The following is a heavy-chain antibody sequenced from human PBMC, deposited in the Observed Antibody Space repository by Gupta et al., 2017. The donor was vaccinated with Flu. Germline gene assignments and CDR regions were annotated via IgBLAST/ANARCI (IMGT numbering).Heavy chain of an antibody. CDR2: INNSGGSK. CDR3: AKDLYTVPGALDS. J-gene: IGHJ5*01. D-gene: IGHD6-19*01. V-gene: IGHV3-23*01. Sequence: ASGFRFTDYAMSWVRQAPGKGLQWISGINNSGGSKYYADSVRGRFTVSRDNSANTFDLQMNSLRADDTAIYYCAKDLYTVPGALDSWGQGTLVAVSS. CDR1: GFRFTDYA.